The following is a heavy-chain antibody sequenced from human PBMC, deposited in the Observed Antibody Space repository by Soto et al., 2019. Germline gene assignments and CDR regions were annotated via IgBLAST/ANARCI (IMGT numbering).Heavy chain of an antibody. CDR3: ASSPSYSSGWSLDY. Sequence: QVQLVESGGGVVQPGRSLRLSCAASGFTFSSYGMHWVRQAPGKGLEWVAVIWYDGSNKYYADSVKGRFTISRDNSKNTLYLQMNSLRAEDTAVYYWASSPSYSSGWSLDYWGQGTLVTVSS. V-gene: IGHV3-33*01. D-gene: IGHD6-19*01. CDR1: GFTFSSYG. CDR2: IWYDGSNK. J-gene: IGHJ4*02.